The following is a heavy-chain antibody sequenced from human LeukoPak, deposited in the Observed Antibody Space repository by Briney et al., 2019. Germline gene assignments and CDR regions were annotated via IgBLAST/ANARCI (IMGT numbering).Heavy chain of an antibody. V-gene: IGHV1-69*05. CDR1: GGTFSSYA. Sequence: SVKVSCMASGGTFSSYAISWVRQAPGQGLEWMGRIIPIFGTANYAQKFQGRVTITTDESTSTAYMELSSLRSEDTAVYYCARVFYYDSSGYYRSAEYFQHWGQGTLVTVSS. CDR3: ARVFYYDSSGYYRSAEYFQH. CDR2: IIPIFGTA. D-gene: IGHD3-22*01. J-gene: IGHJ1*01.